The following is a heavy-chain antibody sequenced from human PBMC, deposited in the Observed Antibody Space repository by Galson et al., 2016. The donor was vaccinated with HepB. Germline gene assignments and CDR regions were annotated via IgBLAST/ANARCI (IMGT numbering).Heavy chain of an antibody. J-gene: IGHJ6*02. CDR1: GFTFSSYA. Sequence: SLRLSCAASGFTFSSYAMSWVRQAPGKGLEWVSAISGNVGTTYYADSVKGRFTISRDNSKNTLYLQMNSLRAEDTAVYYCAKDLASSSSYPGDVWGRGTTVTVSS. D-gene: IGHD6-13*01. CDR2: ISGNVGTT. V-gene: IGHV3-23*01. CDR3: AKDLASSSSYPGDV.